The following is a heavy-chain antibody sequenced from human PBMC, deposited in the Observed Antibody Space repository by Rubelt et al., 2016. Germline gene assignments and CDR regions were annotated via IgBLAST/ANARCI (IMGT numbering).Heavy chain of an antibody. V-gene: IGHV4-39*07. CDR2: GST. CDR3: ARKAAAAGNYYFDY. D-gene: IGHD6-13*01. J-gene: IGHJ4*02. Sequence: GSTYYNPSLKSRVTISVDTSKNQFSLKLSSVTAADTAVYYCARKAAAAGNYYFDYWGQGTLVTVSS.